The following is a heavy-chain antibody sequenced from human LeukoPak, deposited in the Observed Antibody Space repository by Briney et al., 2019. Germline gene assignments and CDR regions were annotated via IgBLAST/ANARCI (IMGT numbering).Heavy chain of an antibody. D-gene: IGHD6-13*01. Sequence: GGSLRLSCAASGXTVSSNYMSWVRQAPGKGLEWVSVIYSGGSTYYADSVKGRFTISRDNSKNTLYLQMNSLRAEDTAVYYCASTEYSSSWYPDYYYGMDVWGQGTTVTVSS. V-gene: IGHV3-53*01. CDR2: IYSGGST. CDR1: GXTVSSNY. CDR3: ASTEYSSSWYPDYYYGMDV. J-gene: IGHJ6*02.